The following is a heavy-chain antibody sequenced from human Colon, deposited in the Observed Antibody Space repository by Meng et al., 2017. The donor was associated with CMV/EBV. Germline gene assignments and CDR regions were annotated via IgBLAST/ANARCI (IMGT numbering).Heavy chain of an antibody. V-gene: IGHV4-34*01. Sequence: QVQLQQWGAGLLKPSETLSLTCAVYGGSFSGYYWSWIRQPPGKGLEWIGEINHSGSTNYNPSLKSRVTISVDTSKNQFSLKLSSVTAADTAVYDCARKWELGAFDIWGQGTMVTVSS. J-gene: IGHJ3*02. CDR3: ARKWELGAFDI. D-gene: IGHD1-26*01. CDR1: GGSFSGYY. CDR2: INHSGST.